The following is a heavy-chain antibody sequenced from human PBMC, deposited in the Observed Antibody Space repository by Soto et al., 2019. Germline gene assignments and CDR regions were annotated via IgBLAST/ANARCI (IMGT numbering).Heavy chain of an antibody. CDR3: TRDQSFDCNYYYGIDV. J-gene: IGHJ6*02. D-gene: IGHD2-21*01. V-gene: IGHV1-18*01. CDR1: GYPFTHYG. CDR2: ISPFNGNT. Sequence: QVHLVQSGAEVKKPGASVKVSCKASGYPFTHYGIGWVRQAPGQGLEWLGWISPFNGNTYYAQKLQGRVTMTTDTSTSTVYMELRSLRSDDTAVYYCTRDQSFDCNYYYGIDVWGQGTTVTVSS.